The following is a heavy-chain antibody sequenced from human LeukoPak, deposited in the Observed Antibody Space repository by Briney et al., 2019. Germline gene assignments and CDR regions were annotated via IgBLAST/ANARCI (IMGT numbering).Heavy chain of an antibody. V-gene: IGHV3-15*01. D-gene: IGHD6-13*01. CDR3: TTVGSSWGFDY. CDR1: GFTFSAAW. CDR2: NKNRSEGGAT. Sequence: GGSLRLSCAASGFTFSAAWMIWVRQSPGKGLECVGRNKNRSEGGATDYPTPVKGRFAISRDDSKNTLYLQMNSLKIEDTGVYYFTTVGSSWGFDYWGQGTLVTVSS. J-gene: IGHJ4*02.